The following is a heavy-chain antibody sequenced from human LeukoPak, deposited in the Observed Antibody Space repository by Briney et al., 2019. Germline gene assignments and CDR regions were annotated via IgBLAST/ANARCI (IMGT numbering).Heavy chain of an antibody. CDR2: IYYSGST. CDR3: ARTPIVATTFAFDY. V-gene: IGHV4-39*07. CDR1: GGSISSSSYY. J-gene: IGHJ4*02. Sequence: SETLSLTCTVSGGSISSSSYYWGWLRQPPGKGLEWFGSIYYSGSTYYNPSLKSRVTISVDTSKNQFSLRLSSVTDAGAAVYYCARTPIVATTFAFDYWGQGTLVTVSS. D-gene: IGHD5-12*01.